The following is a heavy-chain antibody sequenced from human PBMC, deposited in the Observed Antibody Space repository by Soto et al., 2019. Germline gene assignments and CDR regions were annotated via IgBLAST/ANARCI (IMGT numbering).Heavy chain of an antibody. J-gene: IGHJ5*02. Sequence: GGSLRLSCAASGFAFQTYTMEWLRQPPGKGLEWVSSITISGNYIDYADSVKGRFTISRDNGRNSVYLQMNSLRAEATAVNYGGKVGVLRTNFRWFDLWGQGTLVTVSS. CDR2: ITISGNYI. V-gene: IGHV3-21*01. D-gene: IGHD2-8*01. CDR1: GFAFQTYT. CDR3: GKVGVLRTNFRWFDL.